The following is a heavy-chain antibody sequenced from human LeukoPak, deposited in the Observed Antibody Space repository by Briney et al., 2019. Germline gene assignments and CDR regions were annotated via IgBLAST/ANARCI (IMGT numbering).Heavy chain of an antibody. D-gene: IGHD2-15*01. J-gene: IGHJ3*02. CDR2: IIPILGIA. Sequence: GASVKVSCRASGGTFSSYAISWVRQAPGQGLEWMGRIIPILGIANYAQKFQGRVTITADKSTSTAYMELSSLRSDDTAVYYCARGGVVVLGVMDIWGQGTVVTVSS. CDR3: ARGGVVVLGVMDI. CDR1: GGTFSSYA. V-gene: IGHV1-69*04.